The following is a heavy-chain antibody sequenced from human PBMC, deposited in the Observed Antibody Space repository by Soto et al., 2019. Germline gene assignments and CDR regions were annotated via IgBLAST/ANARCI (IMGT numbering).Heavy chain of an antibody. V-gene: IGHV1-8*01. Sequence: ASVKVSCKASGYTFTSYDINWVRQATGQGLEWMGWMNPNSGNTGYAQKFQGRVTMTRNTSISTAYMELSSLRSEDTAVHYCARVGTHYDFWSGYRNYYYYYYMDVWGKGTTVTVSS. D-gene: IGHD3-3*01. CDR2: MNPNSGNT. CDR3: ARVGTHYDFWSGYRNYYYYYYMDV. CDR1: GYTFTSYD. J-gene: IGHJ6*03.